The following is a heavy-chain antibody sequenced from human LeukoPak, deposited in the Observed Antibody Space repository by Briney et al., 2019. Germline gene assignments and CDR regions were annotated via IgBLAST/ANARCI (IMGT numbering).Heavy chain of an antibody. CDR2: ISTSGST. J-gene: IGHJ3*02. CDR1: GGSISSYY. CDR3: ARMNYDFWSGYSGHAFDI. Sequence: SGNLSLTCTVSGGSISSYYWSWLRQPAGRGLEWVGRISTSGSTNYNPSLKSRVTMSVNTSKNQFSLKLSSVTAGDLRMHYCARMNYDFWSGYSGHAFDIWSEGRMVTVSS. D-gene: IGHD3-3*01. V-gene: IGHV4-4*07.